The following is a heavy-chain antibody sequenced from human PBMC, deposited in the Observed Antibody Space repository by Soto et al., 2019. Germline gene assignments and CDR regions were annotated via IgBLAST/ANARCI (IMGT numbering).Heavy chain of an antibody. J-gene: IGHJ4*02. CDR1: GGTFSSYR. D-gene: IGHD6-13*01. CDR2: IVPIYRTA. CDR3: VRDSGAKLSSS. V-gene: IGHV1-69*01. Sequence: QVQLVHSGAEVKKPGSSVTVSCKASGGTFSSYRINWVRQAPGQGLEWVGGIVPIYRTADYAQKFQGRVTITADESARTSYMEVRSLKSQDTAVYYCVRDSGAKLSSSWGQGTLVTVSS.